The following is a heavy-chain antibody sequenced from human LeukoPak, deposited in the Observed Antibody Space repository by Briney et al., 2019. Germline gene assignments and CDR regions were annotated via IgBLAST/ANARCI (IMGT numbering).Heavy chain of an antibody. CDR2: INHSGST. J-gene: IGHJ4*02. CDR3: ALSPYYGSGSYYY. V-gene: IGHV4-34*01. Sequence: PSETLSLTCAVYGGSFSGYYWSWIRQPPGKGLEWIGGINHSGSTNYNPSLKSRVTISVDTSKNQFSLKLSSVTAADTAVYYCALSPYYGSGSYYYWGQGTLVTVSS. CDR1: GGSFSGYY. D-gene: IGHD3-10*01.